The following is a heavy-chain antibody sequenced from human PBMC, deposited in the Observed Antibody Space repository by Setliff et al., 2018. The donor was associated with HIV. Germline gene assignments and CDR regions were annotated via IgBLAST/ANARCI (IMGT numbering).Heavy chain of an antibody. CDR3: AMGDYGSGSYYPYYFYYGMDV. CDR1: GGTFSSYS. D-gene: IGHD3-10*01. CDR2: IIPIYGTP. Sequence: SVKVSCKASGGTFSSYSINWVRQAPGQGLEWMGGIIPIYGTPIYAQKFQGRVTITADESTSTAYMELSSLRSEDTAVYYCAMGDYGSGSYYPYYFYYGMDVWGQGTTVTVSS. V-gene: IGHV1-69*13. J-gene: IGHJ6*02.